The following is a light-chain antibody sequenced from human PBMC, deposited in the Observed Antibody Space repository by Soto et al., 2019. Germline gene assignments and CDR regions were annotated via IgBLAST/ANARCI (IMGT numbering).Light chain of an antibody. Sequence: IELTQYPSTLSASVGDRVTITCRASQAINSWLAWYQQKPGKAPKVLIFDASSLKTGVPSRFSGSGSGTEYTLTISNLQPDDFATYYCQQYDSYSSGPFGQGTKVDIK. CDR2: DAS. CDR3: QQYDSYSSGP. V-gene: IGKV1-5*01. CDR1: QAINSW. J-gene: IGKJ1*01.